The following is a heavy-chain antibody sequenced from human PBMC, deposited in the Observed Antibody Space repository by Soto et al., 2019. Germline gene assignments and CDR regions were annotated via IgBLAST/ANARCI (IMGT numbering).Heavy chain of an antibody. CDR2: IDPSDSYT. V-gene: IGHV5-10-1*01. J-gene: IGHJ6*02. CDR1: GYSFTSYW. CDR3: ASSTTFGVVINYGMDV. Sequence: GESLKISCNGSGYSFTSYWISWVRQMPGKGLEWMGRIDPSDSYTNYSPSFQGHVTISADKSISTAYLQWSSLKASDTAMYYCASSTTFGVVINYGMDVWGQGTKVTVYS. D-gene: IGHD3-3*01.